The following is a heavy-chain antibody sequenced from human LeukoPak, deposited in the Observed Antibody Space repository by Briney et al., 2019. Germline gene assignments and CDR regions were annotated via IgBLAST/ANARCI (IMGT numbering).Heavy chain of an antibody. V-gene: IGHV4-59*01. D-gene: IGHD3-10*01. CDR1: GDSISSYY. CDR3: AYSGSNYLLFDY. CDR2: IYCSGNT. J-gene: IGHJ4*02. Sequence: SETLSLTCIVSGDSISSYYWSWIRQPPGKGLEWIGYIYCSGNTDYNPSLKSRVTISIDTSKNQFSLKLSSVTAADTAVYYCAYSGSNYLLFDYWGQGTLVTVSS.